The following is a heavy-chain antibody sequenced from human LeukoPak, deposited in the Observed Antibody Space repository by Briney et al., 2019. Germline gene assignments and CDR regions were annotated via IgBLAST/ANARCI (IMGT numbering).Heavy chain of an antibody. J-gene: IGHJ6*03. Sequence: GGSLRLSCAACGFTFSSYDMHWVRQATGKGLEWVSAIGTAGDTYYPGSVKGQFTISRDNSKNTLYLQMNSLRVEDTAVYYCAKGVTIFGVVIKTYMDVWGKGTTVTVSS. CDR1: GFTFSSYD. D-gene: IGHD3-3*01. CDR3: AKGVTIFGVVIKTYMDV. CDR2: IGTAGDT. V-gene: IGHV3-13*03.